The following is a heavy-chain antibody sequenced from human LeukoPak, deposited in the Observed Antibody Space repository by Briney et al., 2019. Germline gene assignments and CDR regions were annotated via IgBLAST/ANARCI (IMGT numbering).Heavy chain of an antibody. CDR3: AKDGGSGSYQIGYYFDY. D-gene: IGHD3-10*01. CDR2: ISYDGSNK. CDR1: GFTFSSYG. V-gene: IGHV3-30*18. J-gene: IGHJ4*02. Sequence: GRPLRLSCAASGFTFSSYGMHWVRQAPGKGLEWVAVISYDGSNKYYADSVKGRFTISRDNSKNTLYLQMNSLRAEDTAVYYCAKDGGSGSYQIGYYFDYWGQGTLVTVSS.